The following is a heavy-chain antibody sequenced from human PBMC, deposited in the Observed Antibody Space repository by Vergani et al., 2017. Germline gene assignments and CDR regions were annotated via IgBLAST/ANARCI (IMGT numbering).Heavy chain of an antibody. CDR2: IYSTGST. Sequence: QVQLQQWGTGLLKPSETLSLTCGVYGGSFSAYYWSWIRQPPGKGLEWIGYIYSTGSTHHNPSLRRRINMSVDTSKNQFSLKLNSVTAADTAMYYCARMGGYDEGDAFRIGYFDSWGPGILVTVSS. V-gene: IGHV4-34*01. CDR1: GGSFSAYY. D-gene: IGHD3-22*01. J-gene: IGHJ4*02. CDR3: ARMGGYDEGDAFRIGYFDS.